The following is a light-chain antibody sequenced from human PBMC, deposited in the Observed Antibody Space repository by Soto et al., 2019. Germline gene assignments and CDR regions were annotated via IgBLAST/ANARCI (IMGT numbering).Light chain of an antibody. J-gene: IGLJ1*01. CDR2: DVS. Sequence: QSALTQPRSVSGSPGQSVTISCTGTSSDVGGYDYVSWYQQHPGKAPKLVIYDVSNRPSGVPYRFSGSKSGDTASLTISGLQAEDEADYYCSSYAGSNNFVFGTGTKLTVL. CDR3: SSYAGSNNFV. V-gene: IGLV2-11*01. CDR1: SSDVGGYDY.